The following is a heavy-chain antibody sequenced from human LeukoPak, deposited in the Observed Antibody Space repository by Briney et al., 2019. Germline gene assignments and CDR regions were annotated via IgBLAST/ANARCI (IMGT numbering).Heavy chain of an antibody. CDR1: GGSISGYY. J-gene: IGHJ6*02. CDR2: IYYNGKA. CDR3: AKFGADYDMDV. V-gene: IGHV4-59*01. D-gene: IGHD3-16*01. Sequence: SETLSLTCTLSGGSISGYYWTWLRQPTGKGLEWIGQIYYNGKADYNPSLESRITISVDTSKNKISLKLNSVTAADTAIYYCAKFGADYDMDVWGQGITVAVSS.